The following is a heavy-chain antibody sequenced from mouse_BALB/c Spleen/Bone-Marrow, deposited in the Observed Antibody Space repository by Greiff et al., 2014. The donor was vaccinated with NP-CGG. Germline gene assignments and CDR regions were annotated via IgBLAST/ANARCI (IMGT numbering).Heavy chain of an antibody. Sequence: QVQLQQSGAELVKPGASVKLSCKASGYTFTSYYMYWVKQRPGQGLEWIGEINPSNGGADFNEKFKTKATLTVDKSSSTAYMQLSSLTSEDSAVYYCTTSRGYNWFAYWGQGTLVTVSA. D-gene: IGHD2-2*01. J-gene: IGHJ3*01. CDR2: INPSNGGA. CDR1: GYTFTSYY. CDR3: TTSRGYNWFAY. V-gene: IGHV1S81*02.